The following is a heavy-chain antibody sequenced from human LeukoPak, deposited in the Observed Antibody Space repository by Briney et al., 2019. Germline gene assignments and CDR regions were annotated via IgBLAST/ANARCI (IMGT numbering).Heavy chain of an antibody. Sequence: PGGSLRLSCAASGFTFSSYAMSWVRQAPGKGLEWVSAISGSGGSTYYADSVKGRFAISRDNSKNTLYLQMNSLRAEDTAVYYCAKCPFYGDYSYFDYWGQGTLVTVSS. J-gene: IGHJ4*02. D-gene: IGHD4-17*01. CDR3: AKCPFYGDYSYFDY. V-gene: IGHV3-23*01. CDR1: GFTFSSYA. CDR2: ISGSGGST.